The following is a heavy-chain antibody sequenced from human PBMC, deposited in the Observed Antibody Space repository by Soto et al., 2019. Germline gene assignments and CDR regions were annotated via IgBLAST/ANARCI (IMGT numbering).Heavy chain of an antibody. Sequence: GASVKVSCKASGYTFTSYGIAWVRQAPGQGLEWMGWISADNGNTKYAQKVQGRVTMTTDTLTSTAYMELRSLRSDDTAVYYCARDGYFDYWGQGTLVTVSS. J-gene: IGHJ4*02. CDR1: GYTFTSYG. CDR3: ARDGYFDY. CDR2: ISADNGNT. V-gene: IGHV1-18*01.